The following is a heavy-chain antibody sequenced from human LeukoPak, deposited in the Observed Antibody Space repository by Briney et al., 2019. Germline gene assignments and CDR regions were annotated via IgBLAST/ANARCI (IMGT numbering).Heavy chain of an antibody. J-gene: IGHJ4*02. CDR1: GFTFSSYS. D-gene: IGHD3-3*01. Sequence: PGGSLRLSCAASGFTFSSYSMNWVRQAPGKGLEWVSSISSSSSYIYYADSVKGRFTISRDNAKNSLYLQMNSLRAEDTAVYYCARAVPVPDYDFWSGYCDYWAREPWSPSPQ. CDR2: ISSSSSYI. V-gene: IGHV3-21*01. CDR3: ARAVPVPDYDFWSGYCDY.